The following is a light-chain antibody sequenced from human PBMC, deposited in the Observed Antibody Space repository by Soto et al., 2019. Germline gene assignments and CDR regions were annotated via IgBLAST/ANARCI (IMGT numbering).Light chain of an antibody. CDR3: SSDKSSSTTDV. Sequence: QSALTQPASVPGSPGQSITISCAGTSSDVGGYNYVSWYQQHPGKAPKLMIYEVRNRPSGVSNRFSGSKSGNTASLTITALQADEEADYYCSSDKSSSTTDVFGTGTKLTVL. J-gene: IGLJ1*01. CDR2: EVR. CDR1: SSDVGGYNY. V-gene: IGLV2-14*01.